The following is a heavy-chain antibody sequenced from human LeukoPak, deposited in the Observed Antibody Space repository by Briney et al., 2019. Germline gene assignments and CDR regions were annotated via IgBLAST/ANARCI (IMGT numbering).Heavy chain of an antibody. D-gene: IGHD3-10*01. CDR3: ARSSYYGSGSPYY. CDR2: IYYSGST. V-gene: IGHV4-59*01. Sequence: SETLSLTCTVSGDSISNYYWSWIRQPPGKGLEWIGYIYYSGSTNYNPSLRSRVTISVDTSKNQFSLRLSSVTAADTAVYYCARSSYYGSGSPYYWGQGTLVTVSS. CDR1: GDSISNYY. J-gene: IGHJ4*02.